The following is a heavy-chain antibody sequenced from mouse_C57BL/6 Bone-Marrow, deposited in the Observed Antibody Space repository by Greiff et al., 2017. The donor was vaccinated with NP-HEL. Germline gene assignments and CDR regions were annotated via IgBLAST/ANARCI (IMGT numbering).Heavy chain of an antibody. CDR3: AREGVYDGYPFAY. CDR1: GYSITSGYY. Sequence: EVKLQESGPGLVKPSQSLSLTCSVTGYSITSGYYWNWIRQFPGNKLEWMGYISYDGSNNYNPSLKNRISITRDTSKNQFFLKLNSVTTEDTATYYCAREGVYDGYPFAYWGQGTLVTVSA. D-gene: IGHD2-3*01. CDR2: ISYDGSN. J-gene: IGHJ3*01. V-gene: IGHV3-6*01.